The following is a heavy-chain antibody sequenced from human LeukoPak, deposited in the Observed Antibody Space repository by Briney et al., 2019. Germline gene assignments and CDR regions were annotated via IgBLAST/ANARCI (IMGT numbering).Heavy chain of an antibody. CDR2: IYYSGST. Sequence: SETLSLTCTVSGGSISGYYWSWIRQPPGKGLEWIGYIYYSGSTNYSPSLKSRITISVDTSKNQFSLKLSSVTAADTAVYYCATQEGYSSGWFGYWGQGTLVTVSS. CDR1: GGSISGYY. D-gene: IGHD6-19*01. J-gene: IGHJ4*02. V-gene: IGHV4-59*08. CDR3: ATQEGYSSGWFGY.